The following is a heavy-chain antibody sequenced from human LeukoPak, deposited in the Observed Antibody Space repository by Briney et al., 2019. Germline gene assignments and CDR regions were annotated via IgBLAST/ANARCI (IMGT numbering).Heavy chain of an antibody. D-gene: IGHD5-12*01. CDR3: ARGNRERSAGGGYYYFDY. CDR1: GYTFTSYD. V-gene: IGHV1-8*01. Sequence: EASVTVSCKASGYTFTSYDINWVRQATGQGLEWMGWMNPNSGNTGYAQKFQGRVTMTRNTSISTAYMELSSLRSEDTAVYYCARGNRERSAGGGYYYFDYWGQGTLVTVSS. J-gene: IGHJ4*02. CDR2: MNPNSGNT.